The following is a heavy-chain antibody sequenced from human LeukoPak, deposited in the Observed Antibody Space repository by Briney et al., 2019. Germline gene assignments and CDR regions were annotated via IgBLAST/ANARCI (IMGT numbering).Heavy chain of an antibody. J-gene: IGHJ4*02. Sequence: GGSLGLSCAVPGFNFSRYYMNWVRQAPGKGLEWVSYISGSSTTIQYADSVKGRFTISRDNAKNSLYLQMDSLSAEDTAVYYCARVQVGGTGRGPLDWGQGTLVTVSS. D-gene: IGHD6-19*01. V-gene: IGHV3-48*01. CDR3: ARVQVGGTGRGPLD. CDR1: GFNFSRYY. CDR2: ISGSSTTI.